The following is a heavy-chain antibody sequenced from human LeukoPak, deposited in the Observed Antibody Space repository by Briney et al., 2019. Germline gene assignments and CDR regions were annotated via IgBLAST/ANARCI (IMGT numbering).Heavy chain of an antibody. V-gene: IGHV4-39*01. CDR1: GGSISSNSYY. CDR2: IYYSGNT. J-gene: IGHJ6*02. Sequence: PSETLSLTCAVSGGSISSNSYYWGWVRQSPGKGLEWIGAIYYSGNTYYSPSLKSRVTISADTSKNQFSLNLSAVTAADAATYYCARHVATNYYYNYYGLDVWGQGTTVTVSS. CDR3: ARHVATNYYYNYYGLDV.